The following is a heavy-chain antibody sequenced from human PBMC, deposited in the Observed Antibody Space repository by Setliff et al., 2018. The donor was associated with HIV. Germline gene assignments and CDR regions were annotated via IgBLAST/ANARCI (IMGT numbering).Heavy chain of an antibody. CDR2: ISPNNGDT. Sequence: ASVKVSCKASGYTFTDYFMHWVRQAPGQGLEWMGWISPNNGDTGYAQKFQDRVTMTRNTSISTAYMELSSLRFEDTAVYYCARGRSLVRGSGSPEYYYMDVWGKGTTVTVSS. D-gene: IGHD3-10*01. CDR1: GYTFTDYF. J-gene: IGHJ6*03. CDR3: ARGRSLVRGSGSPEYYYMDV. V-gene: IGHV1-8*02.